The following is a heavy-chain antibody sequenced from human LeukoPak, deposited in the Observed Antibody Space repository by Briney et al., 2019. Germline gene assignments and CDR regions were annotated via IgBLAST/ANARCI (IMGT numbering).Heavy chain of an antibody. V-gene: IGHV3-23*01. Sequence: GGSLRLSCAASGFTFSSYGMSWVRQAPGKGLEWVAAVTSRGVGTHYADSVKGRFTISRDNSKNTIYLQMNSLRAEDTAIYYCGSDPNGDYVGALGYWGRGTLVTVSS. CDR1: GFTFSSYG. D-gene: IGHD4-17*01. CDR2: VTSRGVGT. CDR3: GSDPNGDYVGALGY. J-gene: IGHJ4*01.